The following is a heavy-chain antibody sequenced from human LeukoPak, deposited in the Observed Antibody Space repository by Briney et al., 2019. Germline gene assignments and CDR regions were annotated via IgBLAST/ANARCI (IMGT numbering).Heavy chain of an antibody. CDR2: IIPIFGTA. Sequence: ASVKVSCKASGGTFSSYAISWARQAPGQGLEWMGGIIPIFGTANYAQKFQGRVTITADESTSTAYMELSSLRSEDTAVYYCARGMVRGVIPNPLGYWGQGTLVTVSS. J-gene: IGHJ4*02. V-gene: IGHV1-69*13. CDR1: GGTFSSYA. CDR3: ARGMVRGVIPNPLGY. D-gene: IGHD3-10*01.